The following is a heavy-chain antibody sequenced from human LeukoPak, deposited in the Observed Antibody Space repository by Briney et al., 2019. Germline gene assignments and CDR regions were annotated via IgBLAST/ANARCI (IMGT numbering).Heavy chain of an antibody. CDR1: GYSFTTYW. CDR3: ARPFSGTNPMDV. D-gene: IGHD1-7*01. V-gene: IGHV5-51*01. CDR2: IYPGDSDT. Sequence: GESLKISCETSGYSFTTYWIVWVRQMPGKGLEWMGIIYPGDSDTRYSPSFQGQVTISADKSISTAYLQWRSLKASDTAIYYCARPFSGTNPMDVWGQGTTVIVSS. J-gene: IGHJ6*02.